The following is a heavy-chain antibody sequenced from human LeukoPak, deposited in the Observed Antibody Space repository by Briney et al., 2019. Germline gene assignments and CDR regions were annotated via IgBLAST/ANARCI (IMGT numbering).Heavy chain of an antibody. V-gene: IGHV4-59*01. Sequence: SETLSLTCTVSGGSISSYYWSWIRQPPGKGLEWIGYIYYSGSTNYNPSLKSRVTISVDTSKNQFSPKLSSVTAADTAVYYCAREITMVRGGRHWFDPWGQGTLVTVSS. CDR2: IYYSGST. CDR1: GGSISSYY. D-gene: IGHD3-10*01. CDR3: AREITMVRGGRHWFDP. J-gene: IGHJ5*02.